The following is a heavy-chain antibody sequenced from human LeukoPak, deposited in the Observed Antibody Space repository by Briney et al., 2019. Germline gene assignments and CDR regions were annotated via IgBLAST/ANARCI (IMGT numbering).Heavy chain of an antibody. J-gene: IGHJ3*02. CDR3: ASPLRSRYAFDI. V-gene: IGHV3-48*01. CDR1: GFTFSSYE. CDR2: ISSSSSTI. Sequence: GGSLRLSCAASGFTFSSYEMNWVRQAPGKGLEWVSYISSSSSTIYYVDSVKGRFTISRDNAKNSLYLQMNSLRAEDTAVYYCASPLRSRYAFDIWGQGTMVTVSS.